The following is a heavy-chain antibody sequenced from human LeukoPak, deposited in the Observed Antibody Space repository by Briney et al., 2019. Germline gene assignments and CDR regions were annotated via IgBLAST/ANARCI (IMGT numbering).Heavy chain of an antibody. Sequence: SQTLSLTCALSGDTVSSNSAAWHWTRQSPSRGLEWLGRTYYRSKLYNDYAVSVKSRITINPDTSKNQFSLQLNSVTPEDTAVYYCARFPRHGSGSYSNPFDYWGQGTLVTVSS. CDR1: GDTVSSNSAA. D-gene: IGHD3-10*01. V-gene: IGHV6-1*01. J-gene: IGHJ4*02. CDR2: TYYRSKLYN. CDR3: ARFPRHGSGSYSNPFDY.